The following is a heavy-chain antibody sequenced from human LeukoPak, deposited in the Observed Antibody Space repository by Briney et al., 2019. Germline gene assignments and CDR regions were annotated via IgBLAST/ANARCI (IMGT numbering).Heavy chain of an antibody. CDR3: VRGLYSSGWYGYYYYMDV. CDR2: IYYRGST. CDR1: GGSISSYY. V-gene: IGHV4-59*01. D-gene: IGHD6-19*01. Sequence: SETLSLTCTVSGGSISSYYWSWLRQPPGNGLEWIGYIYYRGSTNYNPSLKSRVTISVDTSKNQFSLKLSTVTAADTAVYYCVRGLYSSGWYGYYYYMDVWGKGTTVTISS. J-gene: IGHJ6*03.